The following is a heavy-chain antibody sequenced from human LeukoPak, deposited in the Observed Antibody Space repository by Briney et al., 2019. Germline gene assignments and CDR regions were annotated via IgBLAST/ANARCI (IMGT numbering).Heavy chain of an antibody. V-gene: IGHV3-7*04. Sequence: GGSLRLSCAASGFTFSSYWMSWVRQAPGKGLEWVANIKQDGSEKYYVDSVKGRFTISRDNAKNSLFLQMNSLRVEDTAVYYCARVGYCSGSGCEGRDWFDPWGQGILVTVSS. CDR2: IKQDGSEK. J-gene: IGHJ5*02. CDR3: ARVGYCSGSGCEGRDWFDP. CDR1: GFTFSSYW. D-gene: IGHD2-15*01.